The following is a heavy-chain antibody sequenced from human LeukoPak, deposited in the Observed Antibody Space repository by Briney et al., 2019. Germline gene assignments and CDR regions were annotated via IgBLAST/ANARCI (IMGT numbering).Heavy chain of an antibody. J-gene: IGHJ6*02. CDR3: ARESGNWNPLNYYYYGMDV. D-gene: IGHD1-20*01. V-gene: IGHV1-18*01. CDR1: GYTFTSYG. Sequence: ASVKVSCKASGYTFTSYGIGWVRQAPGQGLEWMGWISAYNGNTNYAQKFQGRVTMTTDTSTSTAYMELRSLRSDDTAVYYCARESGNWNPLNYYYYGMDVWGQGTTVTVSS. CDR2: ISAYNGNT.